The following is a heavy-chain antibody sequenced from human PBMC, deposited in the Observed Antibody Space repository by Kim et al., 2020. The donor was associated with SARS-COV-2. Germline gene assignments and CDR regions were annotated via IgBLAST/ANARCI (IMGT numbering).Heavy chain of an antibody. CDR1: GYTFTSYA. CDR2: INTNTGNP. Sequence: ASVKVSCKASGYTFTSYAMNWVRQAPGQGLEWMGWINTNTGNPTYAQGFTGRFVFSLDTSVSTAYLQISSLKAEDTAVYYCAVMHDYGDYPPYYYYGMDVWGQGATVTLSS. J-gene: IGHJ6*02. D-gene: IGHD4-17*01. V-gene: IGHV7-4-1*02. CDR3: AVMHDYGDYPPYYYYGMDV.